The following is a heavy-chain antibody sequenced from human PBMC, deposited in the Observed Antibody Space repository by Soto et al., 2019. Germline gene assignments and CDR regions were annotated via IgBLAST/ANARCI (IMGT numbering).Heavy chain of an antibody. V-gene: IGHV1-69*02. CDR2: IIPILGIA. J-gene: IGHJ6*02. Sequence: QVQLVQSGAEVKKPGSSVKVSCKASGGTFSSYTISWVRQAPGQGLEWMGRIIPILGIANYAQKFQGRVTITADKSTSTAYMELGSPRSEDTAVYYCARARYCSGGSCYPVGYYYYYGMDVWGQGTTVTVSS. CDR1: GGTFSSYT. CDR3: ARARYCSGGSCYPVGYYYYYGMDV. D-gene: IGHD2-15*01.